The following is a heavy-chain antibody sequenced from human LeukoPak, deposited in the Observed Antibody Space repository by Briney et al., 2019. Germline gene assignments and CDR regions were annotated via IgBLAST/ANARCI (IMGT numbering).Heavy chain of an antibody. J-gene: IGHJ5*02. CDR2: IYPGDSDT. D-gene: IGHD6-13*01. CDR1: GSSFTSYW. Sequence: GESLEISCQGSGSSFTSYWIGWVRQLPGKGLEWMGIIYPGDSDTRYSPSFQGQVTISADKSISTAYLQWSSLKASDTAMYYCARLVAAGAPDWFDPWGQGTLVTVSS. CDR3: ARLVAAGAPDWFDP. V-gene: IGHV5-51*01.